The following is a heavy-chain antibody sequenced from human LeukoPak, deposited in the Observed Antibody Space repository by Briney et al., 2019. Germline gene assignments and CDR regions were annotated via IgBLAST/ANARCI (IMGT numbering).Heavy chain of an antibody. D-gene: IGHD1-26*01. CDR2: ISGSGGNT. CDR1: GFTFSSYA. Sequence: PGGSLRLSCAASGFTFSSYAMSWVRQAPGKGLEWVSAISGSGGNTYYADSVKGRFTISRDNSKSTLYLQMNSLRAEDTAVYYCAIIVGAAVGDYWGQGTLVTVSS. CDR3: AIIVGAAVGDY. V-gene: IGHV3-23*01. J-gene: IGHJ4*02.